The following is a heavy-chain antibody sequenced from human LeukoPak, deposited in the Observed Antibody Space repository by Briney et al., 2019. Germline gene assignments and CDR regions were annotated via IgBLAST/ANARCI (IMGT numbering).Heavy chain of an antibody. CDR3: VRTFGYCSSTSCYVFDY. CDR2: ISSDGGRT. V-gene: IGHV3-64D*09. Sequence: PGGSLRLSCSASGFTFSYYDMHWVRQAPGKGLEYVSAISSDGGRTYYADSVKGRFTISRDNTKNTLYLQMNSLRTEDTAVYSCVRTFGYCSSTSCYVFDYWGQGTLVTVSS. J-gene: IGHJ4*02. D-gene: IGHD2-2*01. CDR1: GFTFSYYD.